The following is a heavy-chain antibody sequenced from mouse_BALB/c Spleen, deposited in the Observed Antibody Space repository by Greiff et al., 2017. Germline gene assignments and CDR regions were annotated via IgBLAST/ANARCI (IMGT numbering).Heavy chain of an antibody. CDR1: GFSLTSYG. V-gene: IGHV2-2*02. J-gene: IGHJ4*01. D-gene: IGHD2-14*01. Sequence: VQLVESGPGLVQPSQSLSITCTVSGFSLTSYGVHWVRQSPGKGLEWLGVIWSGGSTDYNAAFISRLSISKDNSKSQVFFKMNSLQANDTAIYYCARMGYRYDDGLYAMDYWGQGTSVTVSS. CDR3: ARMGYRYDDGLYAMDY. CDR2: IWSGGST.